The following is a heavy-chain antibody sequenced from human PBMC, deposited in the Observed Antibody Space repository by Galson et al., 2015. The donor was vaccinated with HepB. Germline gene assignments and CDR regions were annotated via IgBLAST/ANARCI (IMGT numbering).Heavy chain of an antibody. CDR1: GYRFDNYW. CDR3: ARLTAREAAGDFDP. Sequence: QSGAEVKKPGESLKISCQAFGYRFDNYWIAWVRQVPGKGLEWMGSIYPGDSDTRYRSSFQGQVTISADKSISTAYLQWTTLKASDTAMYYCARLTAREAAGDFDPWGQGTLVTVSS. D-gene: IGHD6-13*01. V-gene: IGHV5-51*01. CDR2: IYPGDSDT. J-gene: IGHJ5*02.